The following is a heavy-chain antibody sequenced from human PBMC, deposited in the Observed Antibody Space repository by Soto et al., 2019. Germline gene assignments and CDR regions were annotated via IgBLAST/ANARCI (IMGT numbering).Heavy chain of an antibody. J-gene: IGHJ4*02. Sequence: GESLKISCKSSGYRFTSYWIAWVRQMPGKGLEWMGIIYPGDSDTRYSPSFQGQVTISADKSISTAYLQWSTLKASDTAMFYCARLGSGYESYGDEGYFDYWGQGTLVTVSS. V-gene: IGHV5-51*01. CDR3: ARLGSGYESYGDEGYFDY. D-gene: IGHD5-12*01. CDR1: GYRFTSYW. CDR2: IYPGDSDT.